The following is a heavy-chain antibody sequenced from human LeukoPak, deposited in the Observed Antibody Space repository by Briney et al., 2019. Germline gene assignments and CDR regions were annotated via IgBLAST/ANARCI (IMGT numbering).Heavy chain of an antibody. J-gene: IGHJ5*02. Sequence: GEPLKISSKGSGYTFTSYWIGWVRPMPGKGLEWMGIIYPDDSDTRYSPSFRGQVTISVATSINTAYLQWSSLKASDTAMYFCTRHQMLSWFDPCGQGTLVTVSS. CDR1: GYTFTSYW. D-gene: IGHD3-16*02. CDR3: TRHQMLSWFDP. CDR2: IYPDDSDT. V-gene: IGHV5-51*01.